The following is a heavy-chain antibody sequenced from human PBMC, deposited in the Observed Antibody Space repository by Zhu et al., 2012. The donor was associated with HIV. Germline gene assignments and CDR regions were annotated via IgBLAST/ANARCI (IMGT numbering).Heavy chain of an antibody. CDR1: GGSVTDYN. V-gene: IGHV4-59*02. Sequence: QVQLQESGPELVKPSETLSLICDVSGGSVTDYNWHWIRQSAGKELEWIGYVYGGGNPSYNPSLRSRITISIDTSKNRLSLKVKDVTAADTAVYYCASGRGVASSSWYSENDGFDYSGDQGTMVTVSS. J-gene: IGHJ3*01. CDR2: VYGGGNP. D-gene: IGHD6-13*01. CDR3: ASGRGVASSSWYSENDGFDYS.